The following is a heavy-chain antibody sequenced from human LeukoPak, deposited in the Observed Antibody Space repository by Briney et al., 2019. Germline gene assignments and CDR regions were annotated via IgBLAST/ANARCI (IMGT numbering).Heavy chain of an antibody. CDR2: IKFDGNEK. V-gene: IGHV3-7*01. Sequence: PGGSLRLSCAASGFIFSTYWMTWVRQAPGEGLQWVATIKFDGNEKYYVDSVRGRFTISRDNAENSLYLQMNSLTAEDTAVYYCVRESFSRGDFNWGQGSLVSVSS. J-gene: IGHJ4*02. CDR3: VRESFSRGDFN. CDR1: GFIFSTYW. D-gene: IGHD7-27*01.